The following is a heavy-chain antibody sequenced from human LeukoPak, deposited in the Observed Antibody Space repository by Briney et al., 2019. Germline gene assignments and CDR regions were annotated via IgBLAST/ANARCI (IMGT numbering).Heavy chain of an antibody. CDR1: GGSISGYY. D-gene: IGHD2-21*01. CDR3: ARDKRGLVDY. V-gene: IGHV4-59*01. CDR2: IYYSGST. J-gene: IGHJ4*02. Sequence: TSETLSLTCTVSGGSISGYYWSWIRQPPGKGLEWIGYIYYSGSTNYNPSLKSRVTISVDTPKNQFSLKLSSVTAADTAVYYCARDKRGLVDYWGQGTLVTVSS.